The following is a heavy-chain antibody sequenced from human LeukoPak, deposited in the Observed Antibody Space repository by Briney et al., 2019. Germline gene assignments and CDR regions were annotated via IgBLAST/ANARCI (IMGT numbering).Heavy chain of an antibody. CDR3: AREDSSSGISMMVL. CDR1: GYTFTAYY. CDR2: INPKSGVT. Sequence: ASVKVSCKASGYTFTAYYMHWVRQAPGQGLEWMGWINPKSGVTNYLQNFRGRVTMTRDTSINTAYMELVSLRSDDTAMYYCAREDSSSGISMMVLWGQGTLVTVSS. J-gene: IGHJ4*02. D-gene: IGHD3-22*01. V-gene: IGHV1-2*02.